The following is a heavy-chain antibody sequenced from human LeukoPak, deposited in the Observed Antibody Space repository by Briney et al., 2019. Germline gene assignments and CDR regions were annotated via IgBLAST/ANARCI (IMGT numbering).Heavy chain of an antibody. D-gene: IGHD6-19*01. CDR3: AAYSSGWDGYFDY. CDR1: GFTFSSYA. V-gene: IGHV3-23*01. Sequence: PGGSLRLSCAASGFTFSSYAMSWVRQAPGKGLEWVSAISGSGGSTYYADSVKGRFTISRDNARNSLYLQMNSLRAEDTAVYYCAAYSSGWDGYFDYWGQGTLVTVSS. J-gene: IGHJ4*02. CDR2: ISGSGGST.